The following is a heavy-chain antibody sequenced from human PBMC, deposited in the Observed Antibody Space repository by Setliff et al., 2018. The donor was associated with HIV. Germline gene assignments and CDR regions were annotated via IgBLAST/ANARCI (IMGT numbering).Heavy chain of an antibody. Sequence: SGPTLVNPTETLTLTCTVSGFSLSNGRMGVSWIRQPPGKALEWLANIFSNDEKSYSTSLRSRLTISKDTPKSQVVLSLSNMDPVDSATYYCARLWFGAPGTDFYYYGMDVWGQGTTVTVSS. CDR1: GFSLSNGRMG. J-gene: IGHJ6*02. D-gene: IGHD3-16*01. CDR2: IFSNDEK. V-gene: IGHV2-26*01. CDR3: ARLWFGAPGTDFYYYGMDV.